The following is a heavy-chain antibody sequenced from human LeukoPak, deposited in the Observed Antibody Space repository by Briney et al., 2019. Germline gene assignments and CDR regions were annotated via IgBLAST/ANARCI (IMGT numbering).Heavy chain of an antibody. D-gene: IGHD2-2*01. CDR1: GGSISSSSYY. J-gene: IGHJ5*02. Sequence: SETLSLTCTVSGGSISSSSYYWGWIRQPPGKGLEWIGSIYYSGSTNYNPSLRSRVTISVDTSNNRFSLKLSSVTAADTAVYYCARSSRSWFDPWGQGTLVTVSS. CDR2: IYYSGST. V-gene: IGHV4-39*07. CDR3: ARSSRSWFDP.